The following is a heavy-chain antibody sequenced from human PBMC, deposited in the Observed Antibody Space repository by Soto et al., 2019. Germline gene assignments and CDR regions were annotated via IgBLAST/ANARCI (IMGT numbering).Heavy chain of an antibody. CDR2: IIPIFGTA. CDR1: GGTFSSYA. D-gene: IGHD4-17*01. J-gene: IGHJ2*01. CDR3: ARDRPRNGVLRGLLLDDGDYDFVH. V-gene: IGHV1-69*06. Sequence: SVKVSCKASGGTFSSYAISWVRQAPGQGLEWMGGIIPIFGTANYAQKFQGRVTITADKSTSTAYMELSSLRSEDTAVYYCARDRPRNGVLRGLLLDDGDYDFVHWG.